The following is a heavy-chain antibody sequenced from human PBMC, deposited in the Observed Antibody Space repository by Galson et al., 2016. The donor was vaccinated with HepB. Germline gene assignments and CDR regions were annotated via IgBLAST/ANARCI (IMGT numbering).Heavy chain of an antibody. V-gene: IGHV4-39*07. CDR1: GGSISSSNHY. CDR2: LYYRESR. J-gene: IGHJ4*02. CDR3: ARGYCSGAACYSKGPAYFDL. Sequence: SETLSLTCTVSGGSISSSNHYWAWIRQAPGKGPEWIASLYYRESRYYNPSLRSRVSVSLDTSANRFSLTLISVTAADTAVYYCARGYCSGAACYSKGPAYFDLWGQGTLVTVSS. D-gene: IGHD2-15*01.